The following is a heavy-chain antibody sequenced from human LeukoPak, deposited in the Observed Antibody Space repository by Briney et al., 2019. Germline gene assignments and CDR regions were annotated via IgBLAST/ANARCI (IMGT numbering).Heavy chain of an antibody. J-gene: IGHJ3*01. CDR3: AKIRAPAYDV. Sequence: PGGSLRVSCAVSGYTFSSYAMTWVRQAPGKGLEWVSAISGSGDGAYYADSVKGRFTISRDDSKNTLYLQMNSLRDEDTARYYRAKIRAPAYDVWGQGTMVTVSS. V-gene: IGHV3-23*01. D-gene: IGHD3-3*02. CDR1: GYTFSSYA. CDR2: ISGSGDGA.